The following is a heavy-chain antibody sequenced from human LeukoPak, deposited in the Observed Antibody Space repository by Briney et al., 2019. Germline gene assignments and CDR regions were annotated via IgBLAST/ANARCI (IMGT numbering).Heavy chain of an antibody. D-gene: IGHD1-14*01. CDR3: WRYLAGFQEPRYYYCLDI. CDR2: IYSDDRA. CDR1: GFTVRRNV. V-gene: IGHV3-66*02. J-gene: IGHJ6*02. Sequence: GGSLRLSCVASGFTVRRNVMSWVRQAPGKGVEWVSLIYSDDRAFYADSVKGRFTISRNNSKNTLFLQMRSLKPEYTAISYCWRYLAGFQEPRYYYCLDIWGQGTTVTVSS.